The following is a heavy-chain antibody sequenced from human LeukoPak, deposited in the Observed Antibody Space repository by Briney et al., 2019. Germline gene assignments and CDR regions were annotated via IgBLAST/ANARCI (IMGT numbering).Heavy chain of an antibody. Sequence: ASVKVSCKASGYTFIDYYMHWVRQAPGQGLEWMGWINPKSGGTNYAQKFQGWVTMTRDTSISTAYMELSRLRSDDTAVYYCVTGIYNGWYYFDSWGQGTLVTVSS. D-gene: IGHD6-19*01. CDR1: GYTFIDYY. CDR3: VTGIYNGWYYFDS. J-gene: IGHJ4*02. V-gene: IGHV1-2*04. CDR2: INPKSGGT.